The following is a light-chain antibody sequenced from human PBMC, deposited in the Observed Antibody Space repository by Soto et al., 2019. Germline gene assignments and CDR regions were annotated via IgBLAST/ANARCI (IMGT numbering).Light chain of an antibody. CDR2: RAS. CDR3: LQYHNLWA. CDR1: QNIYYN. J-gene: IGKJ1*01. V-gene: IGKV3-15*01. Sequence: ILMTQSPATGSVSPGESATLSCRASQNIYYNVAWYQHRPGQAPRLLIYRASTRAPGVPARFSGSGAGTEFTLTISSLQPEDFTVYSCLQYHNLWAFGQGTKVEI.